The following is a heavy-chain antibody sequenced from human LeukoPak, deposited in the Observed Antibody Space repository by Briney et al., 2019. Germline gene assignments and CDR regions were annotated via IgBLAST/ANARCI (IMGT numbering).Heavy chain of an antibody. CDR1: GFMFDRYW. CDR2: IKSDASEE. J-gene: IGHJ4*02. Sequence: GGSLRLSCVASGFMFDRYWMSWVRQAPGKGLEWVANIKSDASEEKYLDSVMGRFKISRDNAEDSLFLQMNSLRAEDTAVYFCARQPQHETSFDYWGQGALVAVSS. CDR3: ARQPQHETSFDY. V-gene: IGHV3-7*01.